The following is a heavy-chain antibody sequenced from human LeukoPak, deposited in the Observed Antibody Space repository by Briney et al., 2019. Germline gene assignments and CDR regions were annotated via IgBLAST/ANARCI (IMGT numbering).Heavy chain of an antibody. D-gene: IGHD3-3*01. CDR3: ARGKGLLRFLEWLSPFDY. CDR2: IIPIFGTA. Sequence: ASVKVSCKASGGTFSSYAISWVRQAPGQGLEWMGGIIPIFGTANYAQKFQGRVTITTDESTSTAYMELSSLRSGDTAVYYCARGKGLLRFLEWLSPFDYWGQGTLVTVSS. J-gene: IGHJ4*02. V-gene: IGHV1-69*05. CDR1: GGTFSSYA.